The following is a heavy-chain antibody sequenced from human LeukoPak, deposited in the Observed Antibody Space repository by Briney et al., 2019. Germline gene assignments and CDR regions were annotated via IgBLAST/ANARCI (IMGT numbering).Heavy chain of an antibody. Sequence: SETLSLTCTVSGGSINGYYWSWIRRPPGKGLEWIGHIDDSGNTNYNPSLKSQVTISVDKPKNQFSLRLSFVTAADTATYHCARVSAPHGSWFDPWGQGTLVIVSS. J-gene: IGHJ5*02. CDR3: ARVSAPHGSWFDP. CDR2: IDDSGNT. D-gene: IGHD1-14*01. CDR1: GGSINGYY. V-gene: IGHV4-59*01.